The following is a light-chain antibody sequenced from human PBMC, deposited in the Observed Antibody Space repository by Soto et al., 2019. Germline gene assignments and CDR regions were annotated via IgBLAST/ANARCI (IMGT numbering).Light chain of an antibody. CDR1: SSDVGGYNY. J-gene: IGLJ2*01. CDR3: SSSTSTSTQV. Sequence: QSALTQPASVSGSPGQSITISCTGTSSDVGGYNYVSWYQQRPGKAPKLMIYEVTNRPSGVSNRFSGSKSGNTASLTISGLQAEDEADYYCSSSTSTSTQVFGGGTKLTVL. CDR2: EVT. V-gene: IGLV2-14*01.